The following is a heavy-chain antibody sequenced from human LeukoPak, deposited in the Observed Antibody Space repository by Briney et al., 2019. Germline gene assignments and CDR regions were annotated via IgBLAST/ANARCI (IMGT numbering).Heavy chain of an antibody. Sequence: GGSLRLSCAASGFTFSSYGMHWVRQAPGKGLEWVANIRQDGGETYYGDSVKGRFIIPRDNAKNSLFLQMNRLRAEDTAVYYCATYSSLNTREFQYWGQGTLVTVSP. CDR3: ATYSSLNTREFQY. CDR2: IRQDGGET. J-gene: IGHJ1*01. V-gene: IGHV3-7*01. CDR1: GFTFSSYG. D-gene: IGHD3-22*01.